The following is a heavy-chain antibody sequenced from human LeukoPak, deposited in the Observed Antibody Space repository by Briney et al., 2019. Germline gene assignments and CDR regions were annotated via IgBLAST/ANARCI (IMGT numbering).Heavy chain of an antibody. CDR2: ISSSSSYI. D-gene: IGHD6-6*01. CDR3: ARDDSSDFDY. J-gene: IGHJ4*02. CDR1: GFTFSSYS. Sequence: PGGSLRLSCAASGFTFSSYSMNWVRQAPGKGLEWVSSISSSSSYIYYADPVKGRFTISRDNAKNSLYLQMNSLRAEDTAVYYCARDDSSDFDYWGQGTLVTVSS. V-gene: IGHV3-21*01.